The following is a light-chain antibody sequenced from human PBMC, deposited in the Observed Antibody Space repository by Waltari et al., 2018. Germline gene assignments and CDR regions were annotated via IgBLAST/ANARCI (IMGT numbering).Light chain of an antibody. CDR3: QSADSSGTSLL. CDR2: KDT. CDR1: LLSNQL. V-gene: IGLV3-25*03. Sequence: SYDLTQPPSVSVSPGQTDRITCPGHLLSNQLGYCYHQKPGQAPVLVIYKDTQRASGIPERFFGSSSGTTVTLTITAVQAEDEADYYCQSADSSGTSLLFGGGTKVTVL. J-gene: IGLJ3*02.